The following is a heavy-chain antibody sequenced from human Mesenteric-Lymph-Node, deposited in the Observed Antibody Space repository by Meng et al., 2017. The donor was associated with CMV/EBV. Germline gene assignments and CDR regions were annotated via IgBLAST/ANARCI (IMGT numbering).Heavy chain of an antibody. V-gene: IGHV4-34*01. CDR2: INHSGST. D-gene: IGHD3-9*01. Sequence: QVQLHQLGAGLLKPSETLSVTCAVYGGSFSGYYWNWIRQSPEKGLEWIGEINHSGSTTYNPSFTSRIIISVDTYTNQISLNMSSVTAADTAVYYCARGSSYDILTGYFDYWGQGALVTVSS. CDR1: GGSFSGYY. J-gene: IGHJ4*02. CDR3: ARGSSYDILTGYFDY.